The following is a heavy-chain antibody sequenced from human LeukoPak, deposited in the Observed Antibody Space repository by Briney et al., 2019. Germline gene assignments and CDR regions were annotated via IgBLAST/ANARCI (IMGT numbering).Heavy chain of an antibody. V-gene: IGHV1-69*06. CDR1: GGTFSNYA. CDR2: IIPIFGTA. D-gene: IGHD3-22*01. CDR3: ARGWDYDSGGRPTAYVY. Sequence: SVKVSCKASGGTFSNYAINWVRQAPGQGLEWMGGIIPIFGTANYAQKFQGRVTITADKSTSTVYMELNSLKSEDTAVYYCARGWDYDSGGRPTAYVYWGQGTLVTVPS. J-gene: IGHJ4*02.